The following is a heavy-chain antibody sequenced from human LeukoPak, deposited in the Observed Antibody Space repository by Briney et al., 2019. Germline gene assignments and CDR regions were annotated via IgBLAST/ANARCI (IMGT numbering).Heavy chain of an antibody. CDR2: IIPNSGGT. CDR1: GYTFTASY. CDR3: AVGNPDVNWLDP. D-gene: IGHD1-14*01. Sequence: GASVKVSCKASGYTFTASYIHWLRQAPGQGLEWMGWIIPNSGGTKYAEKFQGRVIMTRDTSITTAYMQLSWLRSDDTAVYYCAVGNPDVNWLDPWGQGTLVTVSS. J-gene: IGHJ5*02. V-gene: IGHV1-2*02.